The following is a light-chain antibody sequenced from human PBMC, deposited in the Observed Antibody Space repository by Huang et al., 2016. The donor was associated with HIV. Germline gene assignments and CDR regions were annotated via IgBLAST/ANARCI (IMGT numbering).Light chain of an antibody. CDR2: AAS. Sequence: EIVMTQSPATLSVSPGERATLSCRARQSVSSNLAWYQQKPGQAPRLLIYAASTRATGIPARFSGSGSGTEFTLTISSLQSEDFAVYYCQQYNNWPRTCGQGTKVEIK. CDR1: QSVSSN. J-gene: IGKJ1*01. CDR3: QQYNNWPRT. V-gene: IGKV3-15*01.